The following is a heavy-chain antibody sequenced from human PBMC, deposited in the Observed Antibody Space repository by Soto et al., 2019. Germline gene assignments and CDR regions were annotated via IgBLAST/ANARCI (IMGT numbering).Heavy chain of an antibody. CDR3: ARDLSAPYKITTNVDP. J-gene: IGHJ5*02. D-gene: IGHD3-22*01. CDR2: INPNSGGT. CDR1: GYTFTGYY. Sequence: ASVKVSCKASGYTFTGYYMHWVRQAPGQGLEWMGWINPNSGGTNHAQKFQGRVTMTRDTSISTAYMELSRLRSDDTAVYYCARDLSAPYKITTNVDPWGQGTLVTVSS. V-gene: IGHV1-2*02.